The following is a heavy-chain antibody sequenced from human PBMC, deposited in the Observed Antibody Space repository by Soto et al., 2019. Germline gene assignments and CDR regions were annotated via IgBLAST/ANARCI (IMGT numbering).Heavy chain of an antibody. CDR1: GFTFSNSA. Sequence: EVQLLESGGGLVQPGGSLRLSCAASGFTFSNSAMSWVRQAPGKGLEWVSGISGSGVSAYFADSVKGRFTISRDNSKNTLHLQMNSLRADDTAIYYCAKNSREYSYGAIEHWGQGTLVTVSS. V-gene: IGHV3-23*01. CDR3: AKNSREYSYGAIEH. CDR2: ISGSGVSA. D-gene: IGHD5-18*01. J-gene: IGHJ4*02.